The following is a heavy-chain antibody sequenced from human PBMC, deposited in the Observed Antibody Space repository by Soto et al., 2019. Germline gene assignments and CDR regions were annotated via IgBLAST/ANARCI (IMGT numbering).Heavy chain of an antibody. D-gene: IGHD6-13*01. CDR3: ARSIAAAGTCCFDY. J-gene: IGHJ4*02. Sequence: PSETLSLTCAVSGYSISSGYYWGWIRQPPGKGLEWIGSIYHSGSTYYNPSLKSRATISVDTSKNQFSLKLSSVTAADTAVYYCARSIAAAGTCCFDYWGQGTLVTVSS. V-gene: IGHV4-38-2*01. CDR2: IYHSGST. CDR1: GYSISSGYY.